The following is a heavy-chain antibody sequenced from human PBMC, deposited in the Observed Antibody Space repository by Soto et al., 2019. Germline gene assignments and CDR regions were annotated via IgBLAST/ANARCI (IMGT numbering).Heavy chain of an antibody. CDR3: ARFYGSGSFPYDY. CDR1: GYTFTTYG. D-gene: IGHD3-10*01. CDR2: INAYTGNT. Sequence: QVRLVQSGAEVKKPGASVEVSCKASGYTFTTYGVTWVRQAPGQGLEWMGWINAYTGNTHYAQKYQGRVTLTTDTSTSTAYMELRNLRSDDTAVYYCARFYGSGSFPYDYWGQGTLVTVSS. J-gene: IGHJ4*02. V-gene: IGHV1-18*01.